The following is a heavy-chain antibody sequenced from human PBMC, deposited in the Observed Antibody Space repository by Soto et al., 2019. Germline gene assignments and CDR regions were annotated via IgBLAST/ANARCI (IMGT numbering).Heavy chain of an antibody. Sequence: SETLSLTCTVSGGSISSGDYYWSWIRQPPGKGLEYIGYIYYSGSSHYNPSLKSRVTISLDTSRNQFSLKLSSVTAADTAVYYCARALVATIGGMDVWGQGTTLNVSS. CDR1: GGSISSGDYY. CDR3: ARALVATIGGMDV. CDR2: IYYSGSS. D-gene: IGHD5-12*01. V-gene: IGHV4-30-4*01. J-gene: IGHJ6*02.